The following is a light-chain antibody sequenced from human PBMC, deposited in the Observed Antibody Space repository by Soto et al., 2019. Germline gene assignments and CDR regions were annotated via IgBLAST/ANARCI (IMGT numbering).Light chain of an antibody. V-gene: IGKV1-39*01. CDR2: ATS. CDR1: QNIGKF. Sequence: DIQMTRSPSSLSASVGDRVTITCRPSQNIGKFLNWYQQKPGKAPTALIHATSTLQSGVSSRFSGSGSDTEFTLTITSLQPEDFATYFCQQSLSSPLTFGGGTKVDI. CDR3: QQSLSSPLT. J-gene: IGKJ4*01.